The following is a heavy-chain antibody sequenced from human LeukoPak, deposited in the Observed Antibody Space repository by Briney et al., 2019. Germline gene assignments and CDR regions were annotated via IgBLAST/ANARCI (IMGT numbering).Heavy chain of an antibody. CDR2: INSDGSST. V-gene: IGHV3-74*01. D-gene: IGHD1-14*01. Sequence: SGGSLRLSCAASGFTFSSYWMHWVRQAPGKGLVWVSRINSDGSSTSYADSVKGRFTISRDNAKNTLYLQMNSLRAEDTAVYYCASAGAEDAFDIWGQGTMVTVSS. CDR3: ASAGAEDAFDI. CDR1: GFTFSSYW. J-gene: IGHJ3*02.